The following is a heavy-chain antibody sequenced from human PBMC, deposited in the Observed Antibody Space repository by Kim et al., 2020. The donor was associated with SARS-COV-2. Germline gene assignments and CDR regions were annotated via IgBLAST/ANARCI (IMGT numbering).Heavy chain of an antibody. CDR3: AGESWKYNWNDGPYYYYGMDV. J-gene: IGHJ6*02. D-gene: IGHD1-20*01. CDR1: GGSISSSSYY. CDR2: IYYSGST. Sequence: SETLSLTCTVSGGSISSSSYYWGWIRQPPGKGLEWIGSIYYSGSTYYNPSLKSRVTISVDTSKNQFSLKLSSVTAADTAVYYCAGESWKYNWNDGPYYYYGMDVWGQGTTVTVSS. V-gene: IGHV4-39*02.